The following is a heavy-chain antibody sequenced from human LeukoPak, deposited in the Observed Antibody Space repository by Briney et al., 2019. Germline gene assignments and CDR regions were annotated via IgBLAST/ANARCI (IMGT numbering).Heavy chain of an antibody. CDR3: ARRPTTVTGYFDY. V-gene: IGHV3-23*01. Sequence: QTGGSLRLSCAASGFTFSSYAMSWVRQAPGKGLEGVSAISGSGGSTYYADSVKGRFTISRDNSKNTLYLQMNSLRAEDTAVYYCARRPTTVTGYFDYWGQGTLVTVSS. J-gene: IGHJ4*02. D-gene: IGHD4-17*01. CDR1: GFTFSSYA. CDR2: ISGSGGST.